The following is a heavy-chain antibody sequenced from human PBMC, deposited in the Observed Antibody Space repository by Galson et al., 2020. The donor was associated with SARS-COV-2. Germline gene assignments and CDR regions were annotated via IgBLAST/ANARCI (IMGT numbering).Heavy chain of an antibody. CDR2: IYYSGST. V-gene: IGHV4-59*01. J-gene: IGHJ5*02. Sequence: PSETLSLTCTVSGGSISSCYWSWIRQPPGKGLEWIGYIYYSGSTNYNPSLKSRVTISVDTSKNQFSLKLSSVTAADTAVYYCARDGDSSGYLNWFDPWGQGTLVTVSS. CDR1: GGSISSCY. CDR3: ARDGDSSGYLNWFDP. D-gene: IGHD3-22*01.